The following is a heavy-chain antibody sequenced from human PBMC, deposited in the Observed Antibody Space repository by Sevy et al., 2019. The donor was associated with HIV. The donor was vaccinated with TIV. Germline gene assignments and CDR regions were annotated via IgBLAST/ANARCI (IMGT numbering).Heavy chain of an antibody. CDR1: GFTFSSYG. CDR2: IRYDGSNK. Sequence: GGSLGLSCAASGFTFSSYGMHWVRQAPGKGLEWVAFIRYDGSNKYYADSVKGRFTISRDNSKNTLYLQMNSLRAEDTAVYYCAKRRDSSGYPYYFDYWGQGTLVTVSS. V-gene: IGHV3-30*02. D-gene: IGHD3-22*01. CDR3: AKRRDSSGYPYYFDY. J-gene: IGHJ4*02.